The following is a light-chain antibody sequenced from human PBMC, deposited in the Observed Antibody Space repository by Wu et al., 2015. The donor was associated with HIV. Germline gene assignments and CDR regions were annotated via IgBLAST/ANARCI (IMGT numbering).Light chain of an antibody. V-gene: IGKV3-11*01. CDR3: QQRRYWPLYT. CDR2: DAS. Sequence: EIVLTQSPATLSVSPGERATLSCRASQSIGSKLAWYQQKPGQAPRLLIYDASNRATGIPARFSGSGSGTDFTLTISSLEPEDFAVYYCQQRRYWPLYTFGQGTKLEIK. CDR1: QSIGSK. J-gene: IGKJ2*01.